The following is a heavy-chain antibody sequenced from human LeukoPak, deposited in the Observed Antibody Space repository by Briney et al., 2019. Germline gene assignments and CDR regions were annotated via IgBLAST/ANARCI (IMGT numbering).Heavy chain of an antibody. CDR1: GGSISSGSYY. V-gene: IGHV4-61*02. CDR2: IYTSGST. CDR3: ARLRLHAFDI. Sequence: SQTLSLTCTVSGGSISSGSYYWSWIRQPAGKGLEWIGRIYTSGSTNYNPSLKSRVTISVDTPKNQFSLKLSSVTAADTVVYYCARLRLHAFDIWGQGTMVTVSS. J-gene: IGHJ3*02.